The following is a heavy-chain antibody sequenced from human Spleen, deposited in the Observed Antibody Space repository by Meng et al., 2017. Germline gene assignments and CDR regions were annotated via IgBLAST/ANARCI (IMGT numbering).Heavy chain of an antibody. J-gene: IGHJ6*02. CDR3: ARGAYSSGWYPSSLYYYYGMDV. CDR2: IYYSGST. V-gene: IGHV4-59*01. Sequence: GSLRLSCTVSGGSISSYYWSWIRQPPGKGLEWIGYIYYSGSTNYNPSLKSRVTISVDTSKNQFSLKLSSVTAADTAVYYCARGAYSSGWYPSSLYYYYGMDVWGQGTMVTV. D-gene: IGHD6-19*01. CDR1: GGSISSYY.